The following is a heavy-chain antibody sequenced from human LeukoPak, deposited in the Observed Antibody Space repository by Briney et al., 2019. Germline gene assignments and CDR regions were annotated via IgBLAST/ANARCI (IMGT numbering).Heavy chain of an antibody. V-gene: IGHV4-59*01. D-gene: IGHD2-21*01. CDR3: ARDLHSIAY. J-gene: IGHJ4*02. CDR1: GGSISSYY. Sequence: SETLSLTCTVSGGSISSYYWSWIRQPPGKGLEWIGYIYYSGSTNYNPSLKSRVTISVDTSKNQFSLKLSSVTAADTAVYYCARDLHSIAYWGQGTLVTVPS. CDR2: IYYSGST.